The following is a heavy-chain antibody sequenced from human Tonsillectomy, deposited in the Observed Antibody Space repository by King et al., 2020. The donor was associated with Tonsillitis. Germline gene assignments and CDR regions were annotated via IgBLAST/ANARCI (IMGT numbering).Heavy chain of an antibody. Sequence: QLVQSGAEVKKPGASVKVSCKVSGYTLTELSMHWVRQAPGKGLEWMGGVDPEDGETIYAQKFKGRVTMTEDKSTDTAYMELSSLRSEDTAVYYCATDPTPGYCSGGSCWRGAFDIWGQGTMVTVSS. J-gene: IGHJ3*02. V-gene: IGHV1-24*01. CDR3: ATDPTPGYCSGGSCWRGAFDI. CDR1: GYTLTELS. D-gene: IGHD2-15*01. CDR2: VDPEDGET.